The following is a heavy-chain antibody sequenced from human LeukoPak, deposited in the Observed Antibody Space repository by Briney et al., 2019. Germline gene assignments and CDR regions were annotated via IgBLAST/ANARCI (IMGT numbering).Heavy chain of an antibody. CDR1: GGSFSGYY. D-gene: IGHD5-12*01. CDR3: AGGYSGYVFFDY. CDR2: INHSGST. Sequence: SETLSLTCAVYGGSFSGYYWSWIRQPPGKGLEWIGEINHSGSTNYNPSLKSRVTISVDTSKNQFSLKLSSVTAADTAVYYCAGGYSGYVFFDYWGQGTLVTVSS. J-gene: IGHJ4*02. V-gene: IGHV4-34*01.